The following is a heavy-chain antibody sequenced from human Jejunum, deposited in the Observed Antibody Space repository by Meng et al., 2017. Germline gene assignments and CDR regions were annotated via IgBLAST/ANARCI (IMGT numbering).Heavy chain of an antibody. CDR1: GFAFSDAW. J-gene: IGHJ4*02. D-gene: IGHD3-3*01. Sequence: GESLKISCAASGFAFSDAWMSWVRQAPGKGLEWVCRIKNKADGEATDYAAPVKGRFIISRDDAKDTLYLQMNSLKIEDTAVYYCTTDRRFGVAPQFANWGRGTLVNVSS. V-gene: IGHV3-15*01. CDR2: IKNKADGEAT. CDR3: TTDRRFGVAPQFAN.